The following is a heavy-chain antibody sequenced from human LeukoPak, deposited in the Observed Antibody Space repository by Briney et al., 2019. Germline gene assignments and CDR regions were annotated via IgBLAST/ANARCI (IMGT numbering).Heavy chain of an antibody. CDR2: IYPGDSDT. V-gene: IGHV5-51*01. CDR1: GYSFTSYW. J-gene: IGHJ3*02. D-gene: IGHD2-2*01. CDR3: ASQIVVVPAAIPDAFDI. Sequence: PGESLKISCKGSGYSFTSYWIGWVRQMPGKGLEWMGIIYPGDSDTRYSPSFQGQVTISADKSISTAYLQWSSLKASDTAMYYCASQIVVVPAAIPDAFDIWGQGTMVTVSS.